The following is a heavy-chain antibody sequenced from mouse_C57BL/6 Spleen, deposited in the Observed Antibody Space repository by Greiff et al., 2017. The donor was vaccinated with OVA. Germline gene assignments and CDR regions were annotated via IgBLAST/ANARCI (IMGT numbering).Heavy chain of an antibody. CDR3: ARTKEYGNYFAY. CDR1: GYAFTNYL. D-gene: IGHD2-10*02. CDR2: INPGSGGT. V-gene: IGHV1-54*01. J-gene: IGHJ3*01. Sequence: QVQLKQSGAELVRPGTSVKVSCKASGYAFTNYLIEWVKQRPGQGLEWIGVINPGSGGTNYNEKFKGKATLTADKSSSTAYMQLSSLTSEDSAVYFCARTKEYGNYFAYWGQGTLVTVSA.